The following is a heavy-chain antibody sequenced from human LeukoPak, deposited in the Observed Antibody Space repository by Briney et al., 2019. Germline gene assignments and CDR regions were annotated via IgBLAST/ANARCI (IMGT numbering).Heavy chain of an antibody. CDR3: ARGCSYGYYYYYYGMDV. J-gene: IGHJ6*02. CDR1: GGSFSGYY. V-gene: IGHV4-34*01. D-gene: IGHD5-18*01. Sequence: PSETLSVTCAVYGGSFSGYYWSWIRQPPGKGLEWIGEINHSGSTNYNPSLKSRVTISVDTSKNQFSLKLSSVTAADTAVYYCARGCSYGYYYYYYGMDVWGQGTTVTVSS. CDR2: INHSGST.